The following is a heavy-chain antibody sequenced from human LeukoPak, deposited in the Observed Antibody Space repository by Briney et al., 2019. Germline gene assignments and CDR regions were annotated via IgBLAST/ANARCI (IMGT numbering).Heavy chain of an antibody. J-gene: IGHJ3*02. D-gene: IGHD1-1*01. CDR1: GYTFTDYY. V-gene: IGHV1-69-2*01. Sequence: ASVKVSCKVSGYTFTDYYMHWVPQAPGKGLEWMGLVDPEDGETIYAEKFQGRVTITADTSTDTAYMELSSLRSEDTAVYYCATDLPMYNWNGKPPFDIWGQGTMVTVSS. CDR3: ATDLPMYNWNGKPPFDI. CDR2: VDPEDGET.